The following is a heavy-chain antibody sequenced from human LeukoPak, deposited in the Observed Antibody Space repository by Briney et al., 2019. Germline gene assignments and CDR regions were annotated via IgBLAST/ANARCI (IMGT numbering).Heavy chain of an antibody. J-gene: IGHJ6*03. V-gene: IGHV1-8*03. CDR1: GYTFTGYY. Sequence: GASVKVSCKASGYTFTGYYMHWVRQAPGQGLEWMGWMNPNSGNTGYAQKFQGRVTITRNTSISTAYMELSSLRSEDTAVYYCAKGMGRMLRYYYYYMAVWGKGTTVTVSS. CDR3: AKGMGRMLRYYYYYMAV. D-gene: IGHD1-14*01. CDR2: MNPNSGNT.